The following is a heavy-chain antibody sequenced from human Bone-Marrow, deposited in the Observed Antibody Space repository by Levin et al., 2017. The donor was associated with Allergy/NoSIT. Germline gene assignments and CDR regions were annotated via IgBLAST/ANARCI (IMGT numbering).Heavy chain of an antibody. CDR3: ARDYWRKQLVTTWFHP. D-gene: IGHD4-23*01. V-gene: IGHV3-21*06. CDR1: GFDFTAFG. CDR2: ITADSKYI. Sequence: GGSLRLSCAASGFDFTAFGMNWVRQAPGKGLERVASITADSKYIYYGDSVKGRFTISRDNAKSSLYLQMDSLRAEDTSVYYCARDYWRKQLVTTWFHPWGQGTLVTVSS. J-gene: IGHJ5*02.